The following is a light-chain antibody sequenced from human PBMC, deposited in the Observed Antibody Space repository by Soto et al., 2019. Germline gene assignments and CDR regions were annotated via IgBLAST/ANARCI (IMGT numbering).Light chain of an antibody. J-gene: IGKJ5*01. V-gene: IGKV3-20*01. CDR2: GTS. CDR3: QQYGISIT. CDR1: QSVPRSY. Sequence: IVWTQSPGTLSLSPGERATLSCRASQSVPRSYLAWYQQRPGQAPRLLIYGTSTRAAGIPDRFSGSGSGTDFTLTISRLEPEDFAVFYCQQYGISITFGQGTRLEIK.